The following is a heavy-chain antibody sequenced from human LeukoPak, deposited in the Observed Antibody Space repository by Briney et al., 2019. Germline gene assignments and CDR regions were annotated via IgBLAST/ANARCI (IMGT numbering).Heavy chain of an antibody. CDR2: IRLDGSDK. CDR1: GFTFSAYA. D-gene: IGHD3-10*01. V-gene: IGHV3-30*02. J-gene: IGHJ6*02. Sequence: GGSLRLSCEASGFTFSAYAMHWVRQAPGKGLEWVAFIRLDGSDKYYPDSVKGRFTISGDNSKNTVYLQMNSLRPEDTAVYYCAKAGEDNYYGSGSYYINYYYYGMDVWGQGTTVTVSS. CDR3: AKAGEDNYYGSGSYYINYYYYGMDV.